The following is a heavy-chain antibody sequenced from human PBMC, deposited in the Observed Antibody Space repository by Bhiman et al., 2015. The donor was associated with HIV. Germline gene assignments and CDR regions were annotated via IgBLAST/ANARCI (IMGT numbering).Heavy chain of an antibody. Sequence: EVQLVESGGGLVKPGGSLRLSCAASGFTFSTYNMNWVRRAPGKGLEWVASISSGSNYIYYADSVKGRFTISRDNARNSLYLQMDSLRAEDTAVYFCAKISSVATLTGPNDYWGQGSLVTVSS. CDR2: ISSGSNYI. V-gene: IGHV3-21*01. J-gene: IGHJ4*02. CDR1: GFTFSTYN. D-gene: IGHD6-6*01. CDR3: AKISSVATLTGPNDY.